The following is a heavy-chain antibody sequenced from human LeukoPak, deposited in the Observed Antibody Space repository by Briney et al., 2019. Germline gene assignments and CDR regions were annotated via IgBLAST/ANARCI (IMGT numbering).Heavy chain of an antibody. Sequence: PSETLSLTCAVYGGSFSGYYWSWIRQPPGKGLEWIGEINHSGSTNYNPSLKSRVTISVDTSKNQFSLKLSSVTAADTAVYYCAREEQAGWFDPWGQGTLVTVSS. J-gene: IGHJ5*02. CDR3: AREEQAGWFDP. V-gene: IGHV4-34*01. CDR2: INHSGST. D-gene: IGHD6-19*01. CDR1: GGSFSGYY.